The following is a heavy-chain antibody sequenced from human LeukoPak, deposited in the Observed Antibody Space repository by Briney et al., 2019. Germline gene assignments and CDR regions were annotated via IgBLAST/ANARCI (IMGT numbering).Heavy chain of an antibody. D-gene: IGHD3-10*01. CDR3: ARDYYGSGSYWFDP. J-gene: IGHJ5*02. Sequence: SETLSLTCTVYGGSISSYYWNWIRQPAGKGLEWIGRIYTSGSTNYTPSLKSRVTMSVDTSKNQFSLRLSSVTAADTAVYYCARDYYGSGSYWFDPWGQGTLVTVSS. CDR1: GGSISSYY. V-gene: IGHV4-4*07. CDR2: IYTSGST.